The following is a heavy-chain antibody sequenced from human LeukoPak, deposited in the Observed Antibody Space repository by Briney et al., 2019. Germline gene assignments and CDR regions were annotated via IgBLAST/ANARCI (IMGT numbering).Heavy chain of an antibody. CDR3: ARGRGSSWYYFDY. CDR2: IYASGNT. Sequence: SETLSLTCTVSGGSISSYYWSWDRQPAGKGLEWTGRIYASGNTNYNPSLKGRVTMSLDTSKNQFSLNLSSVTAADTAVYYCARGRGSSWYYFDYWGRGTLVTVSS. J-gene: IGHJ4*02. V-gene: IGHV4-4*07. D-gene: IGHD6-13*01. CDR1: GGSISSYY.